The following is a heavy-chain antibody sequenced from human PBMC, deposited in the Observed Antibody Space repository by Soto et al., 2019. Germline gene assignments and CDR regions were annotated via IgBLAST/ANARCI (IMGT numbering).Heavy chain of an antibody. J-gene: IGHJ5*02. CDR2: ISTYSGDT. Sequence: ASVKVSCKASCCTFFTYDISWVRQAPGQGLEWMGWISTYSGDTKYAQKFQGRVTMTTDTSTTTAYLELRSLRSDDTAVYYCARHHGPTTSENWFDPWGQGTLVTVSS. D-gene: IGHD5-12*01. CDR3: ARHHGPTTSENWFDP. V-gene: IGHV1-18*01. CDR1: CCTFFTYD.